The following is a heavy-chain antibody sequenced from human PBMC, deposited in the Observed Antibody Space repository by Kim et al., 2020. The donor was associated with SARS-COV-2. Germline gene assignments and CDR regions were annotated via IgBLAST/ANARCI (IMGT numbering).Heavy chain of an antibody. J-gene: IGHJ4*02. CDR3: ARRRFWGGSGSLDY. CDR1: GGSFSGYY. Sequence: SETLSLTCAVYGGSFSGYYWSWIRQPPGKGLEWIGEINHSGSTNYNPSLKSRVTISVDTSKNQFSLKLSSVTAADTAVYYCARRRFWGGSGSLDYWGQGT. CDR2: INHSGST. D-gene: IGHD3-3*01. V-gene: IGHV4-34*01.